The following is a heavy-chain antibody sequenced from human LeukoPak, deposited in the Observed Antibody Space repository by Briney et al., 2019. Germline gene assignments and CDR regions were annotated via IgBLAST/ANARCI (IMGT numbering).Heavy chain of an antibody. D-gene: IGHD6-13*01. J-gene: IGHJ4*02. CDR1: GYTFTSYY. Sequence: ASVKVSCKASGYTFTSYYMHWVRQAPGQGLGWMGIINPSGGSTSYAQKFQGRVTMTRDMSTSTDYMELSSLRSEDTAVYYCARDWGIAAALYYFDYWGQGTLVTVSS. CDR3: ARDWGIAAALYYFDY. V-gene: IGHV1-46*01. CDR2: INPSGGST.